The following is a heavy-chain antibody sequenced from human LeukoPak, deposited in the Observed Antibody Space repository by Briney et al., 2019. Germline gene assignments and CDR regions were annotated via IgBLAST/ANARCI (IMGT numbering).Heavy chain of an antibody. CDR2: ISYDGSNE. J-gene: IGHJ4*02. CDR1: GFTFSTYA. CDR3: ARARVRGVSFFAY. Sequence: GGSLRLSCEASGFTFSTYAMHWVRQAPGKGLEWVSEISYDGSNEYYADSVKGRFTISRGKCKNTLYLQMNSLTAEDSAVYYCARARVRGVSFFAYWGQGTLVTVSS. D-gene: IGHD2-21*01. V-gene: IGHV3-30*01.